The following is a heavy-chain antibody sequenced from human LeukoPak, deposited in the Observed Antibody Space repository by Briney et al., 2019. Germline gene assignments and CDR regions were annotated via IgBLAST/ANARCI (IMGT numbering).Heavy chain of an antibody. J-gene: IGHJ5*02. V-gene: IGHV4-34*01. CDR2: INHSGST. D-gene: IGHD3-22*01. Sequence: SETLSLTCAVYGGSFSGYYWSWIRQPPGKGLEWIGEINHSGSTNYNPSFKSRVTISVDTSKNQFSLKLSSVTAADTAVYYCARLYDSSGYTNWLDPWGQGTLVTVSS. CDR3: ARLYDSSGYTNWLDP. CDR1: GGSFSGYY.